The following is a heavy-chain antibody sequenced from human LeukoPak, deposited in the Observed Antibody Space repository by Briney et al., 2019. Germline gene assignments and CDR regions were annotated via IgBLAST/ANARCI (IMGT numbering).Heavy chain of an antibody. CDR3: ARALLSTAGLFDY. Sequence: PGGSLRLSCAASGFTFDDYAMHWVRQAPGKGLEWVSGISWNSDSIGYADSVKGRFTISRDNAKNSLYLQMNSLRAEDTAVYYCARALLSTAGLFDYWGQGTLVSVSS. J-gene: IGHJ4*02. CDR2: ISWNSDSI. V-gene: IGHV3-9*01. D-gene: IGHD3-16*02. CDR1: GFTFDDYA.